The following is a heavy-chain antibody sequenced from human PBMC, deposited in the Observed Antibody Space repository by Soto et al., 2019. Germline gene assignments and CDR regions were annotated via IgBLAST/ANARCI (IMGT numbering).Heavy chain of an antibody. V-gene: IGHV4-34*01. Sequence: NPSETLSLTCAVYAGSFSGYYWCWIRQPPGKGLEWIGEINHSGSTNYNPSLKSRVTISVDTSKNQFSLKLSSVTAADTPVYYCAGAPYQLLEWFRPWGAGTVDTVPQ. D-gene: IGHD2-2*01. J-gene: IGHJ4*02. CDR2: INHSGST. CDR3: AGAPYQLLEWFRP. CDR1: AGSFSGYY.